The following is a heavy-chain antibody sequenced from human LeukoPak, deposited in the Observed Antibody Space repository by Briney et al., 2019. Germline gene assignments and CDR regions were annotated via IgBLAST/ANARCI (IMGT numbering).Heavy chain of an antibody. CDR2: ISWNSGSI. V-gene: IGHV3-9*03. D-gene: IGHD1-26*01. J-gene: IGHJ6*03. Sequence: PGGSLRLSCAASGFTFDDYAMHWVRQAPGKGLEWVSGISWNSGSIGYADSVKGRFTISRDNAKNSLYLQMNSLRAEDMALYYCEKGQGRYPTYYMDVWGKGTTVTVSS. CDR3: EKGQGRYPTYYMDV. CDR1: GFTFDDYA.